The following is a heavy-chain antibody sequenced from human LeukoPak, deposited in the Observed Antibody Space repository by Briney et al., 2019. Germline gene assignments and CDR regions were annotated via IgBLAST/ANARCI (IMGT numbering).Heavy chain of an antibody. J-gene: IGHJ4*02. CDR1: GGSFGGYY. CDR2: INHSGGT. Sequence: SETLSLTCAVYGGSFGGYYWSWIRRPPGKGLEWIGEINHSGGTNYNPSLKSRVTISVDTSKNQFSLKLTSVTAADTAVYYCARGGPDYGGNSGNDYWGQGTLVTVSS. D-gene: IGHD4-23*01. CDR3: ARGGPDYGGNSGNDY. V-gene: IGHV4-34*01.